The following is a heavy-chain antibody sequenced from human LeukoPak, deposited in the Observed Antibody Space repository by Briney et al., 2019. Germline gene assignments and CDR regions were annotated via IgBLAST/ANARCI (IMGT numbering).Heavy chain of an antibody. D-gene: IGHD2-15*01. V-gene: IGHV3-30*18. CDR3: AKGSRHYYFDY. Sequence: PGGSLRLSCAASGFTFSRYGMHWVRQAPGKGLEWVAVISDDGNKKYYADSVKGRFTISRDKSKDTVYLQMDSLRAEDTAVYYCAKGSRHYYFDYWGQGTPVTVSS. J-gene: IGHJ4*02. CDR2: ISDDGNKK. CDR1: GFTFSRYG.